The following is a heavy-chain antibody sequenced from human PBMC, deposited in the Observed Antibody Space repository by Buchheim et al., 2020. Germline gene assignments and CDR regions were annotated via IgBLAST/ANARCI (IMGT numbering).Heavy chain of an antibody. Sequence: QVQLQQWGAGLLKPSETLSLTCAVYGGSFSGYYWSWIRQPPGKGLEWIGEINHSGSTNYNPSLKSRVTISVDTSKNQFFLKLSSVTAADTAVYYCARLPRTPSYNWNYGPRSPDNWFAPWGQGTL. J-gene: IGHJ5*02. V-gene: IGHV4-34*01. CDR2: INHSGST. CDR1: GGSFSGYY. CDR3: ARLPRTPSYNWNYGPRSPDNWFAP. D-gene: IGHD1-7*01.